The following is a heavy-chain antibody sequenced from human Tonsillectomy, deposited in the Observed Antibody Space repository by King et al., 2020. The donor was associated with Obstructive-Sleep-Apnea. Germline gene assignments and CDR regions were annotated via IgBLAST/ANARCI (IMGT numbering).Heavy chain of an antibody. J-gene: IGHJ4*02. Sequence: VQLVESGGGVVQPGRSLRLSCAASGFTFSSYGMHWVRQAPGKGLEWVAFIRYDGSNTYYADSVQGRFTISRDNSTNTLSLQMDSLRAEDTAVYFCAKERGQAYFDYWGQGTLGTVSS. CDR3: AKERGQAYFDY. D-gene: IGHD3-10*01. CDR1: GFTFSSYG. V-gene: IGHV3-33*03. CDR2: IRYDGSNT.